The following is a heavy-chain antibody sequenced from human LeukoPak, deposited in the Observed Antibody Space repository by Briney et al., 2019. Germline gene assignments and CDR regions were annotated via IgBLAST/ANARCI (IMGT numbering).Heavy chain of an antibody. CDR2: IYYSGST. V-gene: IGHV4-31*03. Sequence: PSETLSLTCTVSGGSISSGGYYWSWIRQHPGKGLEWIGYIYYSGSTYYNPSLKSRVTISVDTSKNQFSLKLSSVTAADTAVYYCARLERNWNYSPLGYYYYGMDVWGQGTTVTVSS. CDR1: GGSISSGGYY. D-gene: IGHD1-7*01. CDR3: ARLERNWNYSPLGYYYYGMDV. J-gene: IGHJ6*02.